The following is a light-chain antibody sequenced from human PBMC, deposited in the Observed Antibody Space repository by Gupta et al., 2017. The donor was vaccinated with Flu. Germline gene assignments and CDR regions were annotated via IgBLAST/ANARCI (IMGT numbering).Light chain of an antibody. J-gene: IGLJ3*02. Sequence: QSVLTQPPSASGTPGQRVSISCSGRSSNIGSNYVYWYQQLPGTAPNLLIYGNSQRPSGVPDRLSGSKSGTSASLAISGLRAEDEADYYCATWDDTISGWVFGGGTKLTVL. CDR3: ATWDDTISGWV. CDR1: SSNIGSNY. CDR2: GNS. V-gene: IGLV1-47*01.